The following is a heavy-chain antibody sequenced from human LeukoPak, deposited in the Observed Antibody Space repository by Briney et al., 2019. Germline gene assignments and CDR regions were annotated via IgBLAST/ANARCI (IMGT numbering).Heavy chain of an antibody. J-gene: IGHJ3*02. CDR1: GGSISGDY. V-gene: IGHV4-59*12. CDR3: ARDRRTLSGSYSRQSFAFDI. Sequence: PSETLSLTCTVSGGSISGDYWSWVRQPPGKGLEWVAYIYYTGSTNYNPSLKSRVTMSVDTSKNQFSLKLSSVTAADTAVYYCARDRRTLSGSYSRQSFAFDIWGQGTMVTVSS. D-gene: IGHD1-26*01. CDR2: IYYTGST.